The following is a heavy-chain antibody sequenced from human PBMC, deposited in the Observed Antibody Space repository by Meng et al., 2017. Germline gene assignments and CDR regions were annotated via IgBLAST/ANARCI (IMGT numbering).Heavy chain of an antibody. CDR3: ARHRAGYSSSWYYFDY. CDR2: IYPGDSDT. CDR1: GYSFTSYW. Sequence: KVSCKGSGYSFTSYWIVWVRQMPGKGLEWMGIIYPGDSDTRYSPSSQGQVTISADKSISTAYLQWSSLKASDTAMYYWARHRAGYSSSWYYFDYWGQGTLVTVSS. J-gene: IGHJ4*02. V-gene: IGHV5-51*01. D-gene: IGHD6-13*01.